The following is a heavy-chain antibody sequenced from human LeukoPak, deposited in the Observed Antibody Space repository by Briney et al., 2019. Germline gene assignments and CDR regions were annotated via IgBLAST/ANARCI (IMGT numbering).Heavy chain of an antibody. CDR1: GYSFTSCW. D-gene: IGHD3-10*01. V-gene: IGHV5-51*01. J-gene: IGHJ4*02. CDR3: ARSSVLWFGELLPIYFDY. Sequence: GESLQISCKGSGYSFTSCWIGWVRQMPGKGLEWMGIIYPGDSDTRYSPSFQGQVTISADTSISTAYLQWSSLKASDTAMYYCARSSVLWFGELLPIYFDYWGQGTLVTVSS. CDR2: IYPGDSDT.